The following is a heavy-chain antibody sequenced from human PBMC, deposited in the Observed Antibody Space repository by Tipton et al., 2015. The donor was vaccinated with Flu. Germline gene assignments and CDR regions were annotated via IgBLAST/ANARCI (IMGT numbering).Heavy chain of an antibody. CDR2: IRSRAYGATT. Sequence: SLRLSCTASGSTYADYAMTWVRQGLGKGLEWVGFIRSRAYGATTEYAASVKGRFTISRDDSKRIVYMQMNSLKTEDTAVYYCTRGPPGATPYYFEYWGQGTLVTVSA. D-gene: IGHD3-10*01. V-gene: IGHV3-49*04. CDR3: TRGPPGATPYYFEY. J-gene: IGHJ4*02. CDR1: GSTYADYA.